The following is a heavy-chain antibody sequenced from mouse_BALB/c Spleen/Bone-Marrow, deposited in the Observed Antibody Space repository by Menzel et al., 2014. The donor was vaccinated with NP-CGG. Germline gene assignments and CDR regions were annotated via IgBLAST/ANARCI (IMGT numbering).Heavy chain of an antibody. Sequence: EVKLMESGGGLVQPGGSLKLSCAAPGFTFSSYTMSWVRQTPEKRLEWVAYISNGGGSTYYPDTVKGRFTISRDNAKNTLYLQMSSLKSEDTAMYYCARRSAATYYFDYWGQGATLTVSS. V-gene: IGHV5-12-2*01. CDR2: ISNGGGST. CDR3: ARRSAATYYFDY. CDR1: GFTFSSYT. J-gene: IGHJ2*01. D-gene: IGHD1-2*01.